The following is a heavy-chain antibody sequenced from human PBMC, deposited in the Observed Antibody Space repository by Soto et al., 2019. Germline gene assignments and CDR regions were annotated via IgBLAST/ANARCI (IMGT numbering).Heavy chain of an antibody. J-gene: IGHJ6*02. CDR3: ARAPIPNWNYYGMDV. Sequence: SETLSLTCTVSGGSVNSGGYHWSWIRQHPGKGLEWIGDIYYSGSTYYNPSLKSRVTMSIDTSTNHFSLHLSALTAADTAVYYCARAPIPNWNYYGMDVWGQGTTVTVSS. CDR2: IYYSGST. V-gene: IGHV4-31*03. CDR1: GGSVNSGGYH. D-gene: IGHD1-1*01.